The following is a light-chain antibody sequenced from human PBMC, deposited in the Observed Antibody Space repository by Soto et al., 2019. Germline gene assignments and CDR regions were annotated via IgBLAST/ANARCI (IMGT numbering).Light chain of an antibody. V-gene: IGLV2-23*02. CDR3: CSYTTTSAYV. CDR1: SSDVGSYNL. J-gene: IGLJ1*01. Sequence: QSVLAQPASVSLSPGQSITISCTGTSSDVGSYNLVSWYQQHPGKGPKRLIFEVSQRPSGVSDRFSGSKSGNTASLTISGLQAEDEADYYCCSYTTTSAYVFGTGTKVTVL. CDR2: EVS.